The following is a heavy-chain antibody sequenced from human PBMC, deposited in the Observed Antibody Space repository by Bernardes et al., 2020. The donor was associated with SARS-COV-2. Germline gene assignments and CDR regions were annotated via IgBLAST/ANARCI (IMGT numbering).Heavy chain of an antibody. CDR3: ARDQFVVLSEDGFGYYYGMDV. J-gene: IGHJ6*02. CDR2: IWYDGSNK. V-gene: IGHV3-33*01. D-gene: IGHD6-6*01. CDR1: GFTFSSYG. Sequence: GGSLRLSCAASGFTFSSYGMHWVRQAPGKGLEWVAVIWYDGSNKYYADSVKGRFTISRDNSKNTLYLQMNSLRAEDTAVYYCARDQFVVLSEDGFGYYYGMDVWGQGTTVTVSS.